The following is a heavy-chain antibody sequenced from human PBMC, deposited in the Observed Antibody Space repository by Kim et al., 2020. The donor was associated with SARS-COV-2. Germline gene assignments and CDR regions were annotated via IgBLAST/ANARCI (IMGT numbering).Heavy chain of an antibody. V-gene: IGHV3-74*01. D-gene: IGHD6-25*01. Sequence: SNADSRQGRITISGNNAKNTLYLQMNSLRAEDTAVYYCARVSYSSEGMDVWGQGTTVTVSS. CDR3: ARVSYSSEGMDV. J-gene: IGHJ6*02.